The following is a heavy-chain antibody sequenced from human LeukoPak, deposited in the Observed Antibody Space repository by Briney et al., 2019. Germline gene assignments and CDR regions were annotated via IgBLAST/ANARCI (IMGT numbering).Heavy chain of an antibody. D-gene: IGHD1-26*01. V-gene: IGHV3-48*03. Sequence: PGGSLRLSCAASGFTFSSYEMNWVRQAPGKGLEWVSYISSSGSTMYYADSVKGRFTISRDNAKNSLYLQMNSLRAEDTAVYYCARDYGSYYSFDYWGQGTLVTVSS. CDR1: GFTFSSYE. CDR3: ARDYGSYYSFDY. J-gene: IGHJ4*02. CDR2: ISSSGSTM.